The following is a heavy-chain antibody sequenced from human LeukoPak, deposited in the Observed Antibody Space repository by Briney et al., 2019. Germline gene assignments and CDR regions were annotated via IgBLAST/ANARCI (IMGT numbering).Heavy chain of an antibody. V-gene: IGHV4-59*01. J-gene: IGHJ3*02. D-gene: IGHD3-10*01. CDR2: IYYSGST. CDR3: ASHTGYDAFDI. CDR1: GGSISSYY. Sequence: SETLSLTCTVSGGSISSYYWSWIRQPPGKGLEWVGYIYYSGSTNYNPSLKSRVTISVDTSKNQFSLKLSSVTAADTAVYYCASHTGYDAFDIWGQGTMVTVSS.